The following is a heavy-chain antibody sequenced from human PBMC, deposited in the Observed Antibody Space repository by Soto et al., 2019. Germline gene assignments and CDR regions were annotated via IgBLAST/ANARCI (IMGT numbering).Heavy chain of an antibody. V-gene: IGHV4-39*07. J-gene: IGHJ4*02. CDR2: IYYSGST. CDR3: AREAGWYNLWWVFDY. Sequence: SETLSLTCTVSGGSISSSSYYWGWIRQPPGKGLEWIGSIYYSGSTYYNPSLKSRVTISVDTSKNQFSLKLSSVTAADTAVYYCAREAGWYNLWWVFDYWGQGTLVTVSS. D-gene: IGHD6-19*01. CDR1: GGSISSSSYY.